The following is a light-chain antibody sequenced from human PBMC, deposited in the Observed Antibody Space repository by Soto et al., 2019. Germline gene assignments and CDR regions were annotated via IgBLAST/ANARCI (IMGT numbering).Light chain of an antibody. CDR1: QHVSSN. CDR2: RAS. V-gene: IGKV3-15*01. Sequence: EIVMTQSPSTLSVSPGGSATLSCRASQHVSSNFAWYRQKPGQAPTLLIYRASTRATGIPDRFSGSGSGTEFTLTISSLQSEDFAVYYCQQYNNWPYTFGQGTKVEIK. J-gene: IGKJ2*01. CDR3: QQYNNWPYT.